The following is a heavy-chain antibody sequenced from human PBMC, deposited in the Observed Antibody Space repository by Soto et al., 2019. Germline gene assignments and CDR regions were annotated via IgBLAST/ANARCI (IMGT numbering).Heavy chain of an antibody. V-gene: IGHV4-31*03. CDR3: ARVTPRYGSSSSDYYYYGMDV. CDR1: GGSISSGGYY. J-gene: IGHJ6*02. D-gene: IGHD6-6*01. CDR2: IYYSGST. Sequence: QVQLQESGPGLVKPSQTLSLTCTVSGGSISSGGYYWSWIRQHPGKGLEWIGYIYYSGSTYYNPSLKSRVTISVDTSKNQFSLKLSSVTAADTAVYYCARVTPRYGSSSSDYYYYGMDVWGQGTTVTVSS.